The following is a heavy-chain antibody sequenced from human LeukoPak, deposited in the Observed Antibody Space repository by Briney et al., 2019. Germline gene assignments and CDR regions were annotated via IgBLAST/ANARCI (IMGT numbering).Heavy chain of an antibody. V-gene: IGHV3-30*18. CDR2: ISYDGSNK. D-gene: IGHD6-13*01. J-gene: IGHJ4*02. CDR3: AKDRLKYSSSWYYFDY. Sequence: GGSLRLSCAASGFTFSSYGMHWVRQAPVKGLEWVAVISYDGSNKYYADSVKGRFTISRDNSKNTLYLQMNSLRAEDTAVYYCAKDRLKYSSSWYYFDYWGQGTLVTVSS. CDR1: GFTFSSYG.